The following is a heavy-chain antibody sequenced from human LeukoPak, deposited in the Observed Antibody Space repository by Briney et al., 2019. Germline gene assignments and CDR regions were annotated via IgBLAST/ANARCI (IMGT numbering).Heavy chain of an antibody. V-gene: IGHV3-15*07. CDR1: GFTFDSAW. J-gene: IGHJ4*02. CDR3: VADTPSXNPYGFDY. D-gene: IGHD2-15*01. Sequence: GGSLRLSCVASGFTFDSAWMHWVRQAPGKGLEWVGRVKNDKTKDYTGSVKGRFTISRDDFTNTLYLQMNSLKTEDTAVYYCVADTPSXNPYGFDYWGQGVLVTVSS. CDR2: VKNDKTK.